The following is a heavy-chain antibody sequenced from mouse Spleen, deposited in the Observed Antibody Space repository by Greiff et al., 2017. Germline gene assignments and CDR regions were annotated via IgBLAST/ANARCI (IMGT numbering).Heavy chain of an antibody. CDR1: GYTFTDYN. Sequence: EVQLQQSGPELVKPGASVKMSCKASGYTFTDYNMHWVKQSHGKSLEWIGYINPNNGGTSYNQKFKGKATLTVNKSSSTAYMELRSLTSEDSAVYYCARVQPIKEGFAYWGQGTLVTVSA. CDR2: INPNNGGT. CDR3: ARVQPIKEGFAY. V-gene: IGHV1-22*01. D-gene: IGHD1-2*01. J-gene: IGHJ3*01.